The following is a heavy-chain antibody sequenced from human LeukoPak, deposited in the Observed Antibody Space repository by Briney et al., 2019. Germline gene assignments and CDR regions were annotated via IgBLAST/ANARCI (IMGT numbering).Heavy chain of an antibody. Sequence: ASVKVSCKVSGYTLTTKSMHWVRQAPGQGLEWMGWNNPDTGDTNFAQRFQGRVTMTRDTSINTAYMELSSLTSDDTAVYYCAFLARTGARDWGQGTLVTVSS. V-gene: IGHV1-2*02. J-gene: IGHJ4*02. CDR3: AFLARTGARD. CDR1: GYTLTTKS. D-gene: IGHD5-12*01. CDR2: NNPDTGDT.